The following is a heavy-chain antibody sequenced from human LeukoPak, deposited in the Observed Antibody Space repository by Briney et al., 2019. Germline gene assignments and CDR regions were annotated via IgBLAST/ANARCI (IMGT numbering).Heavy chain of an antibody. J-gene: IGHJ4*02. Sequence: ASVKVSCKASGYTFTDYYMHWVRQAPGHGLEWMGWIYPDSGGTNYAQKFQGRVTMTRDTSISTAYMELSRLRSDDTAVYYCARRGVGAVDIDYWGQGTLVTVSS. CDR1: GYTFTDYY. CDR2: IYPDSGGT. CDR3: ARRGVGAVDIDY. V-gene: IGHV1-2*02. D-gene: IGHD1-26*01.